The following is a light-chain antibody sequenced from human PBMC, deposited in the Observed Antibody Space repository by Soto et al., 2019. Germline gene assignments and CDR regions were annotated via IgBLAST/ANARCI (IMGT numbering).Light chain of an antibody. V-gene: IGKV3-20*01. CDR1: QSVSSSY. Sequence: EVVLTQSPGTLSLSPGESATLSCRARQSVSSSYLAWYQQKPGQAPRLLIYGASSRATGIPDRFSGSGSGTDFTLTISRLEPEDLAVYYCQQYGSSPELTVGGGTKVDI. J-gene: IGKJ4*01. CDR3: QQYGSSPELT. CDR2: GAS.